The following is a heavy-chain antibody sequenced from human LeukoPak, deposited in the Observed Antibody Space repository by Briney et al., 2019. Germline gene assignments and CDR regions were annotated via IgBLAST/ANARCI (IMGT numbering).Heavy chain of an antibody. V-gene: IGHV4-59*01. CDR1: GGSISSYY. CDR2: IYYSGST. J-gene: IGHJ5*02. Sequence: SETLSLTCTVSGGSISSYYWSWIRQPPGKGLEWIGYIYYSGSTNYNPSLKSRVTISVDTSKDQFSLKLSSVTAADTAVYYCARFVTDTALWFDPWGQGTLVTVSS. D-gene: IGHD5-18*01. CDR3: ARFVTDTALWFDP.